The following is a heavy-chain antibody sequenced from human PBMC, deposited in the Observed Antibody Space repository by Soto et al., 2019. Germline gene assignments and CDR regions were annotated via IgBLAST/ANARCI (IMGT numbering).Heavy chain of an antibody. Sequence: HPGGSLRLSCAASGFTFSSYEMNWVRQAPGKGLEWVSHISSSGSTIYYADSVKGRFTISRDNAKNSLSLQMNSLRAEDTAVYYCARGRYYYDSSGYDYWGQGTLVTVSS. J-gene: IGHJ4*02. CDR1: GFTFSSYE. CDR3: ARGRYYYDSSGYDY. CDR2: ISSSGSTI. D-gene: IGHD3-22*01. V-gene: IGHV3-48*03.